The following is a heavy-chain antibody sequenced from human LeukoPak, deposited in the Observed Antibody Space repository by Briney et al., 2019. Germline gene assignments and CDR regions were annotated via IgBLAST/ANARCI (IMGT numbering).Heavy chain of an antibody. Sequence: SGGSLRLSCAASGFTFDDYGMIWVRQAPGKGLEWVSGINWNGDGTGYADSVKGRCTISRDNAKNSLYLQMNSLRAEHTALYYCARSSASGWSLVRFDYWGQGTLVTVSS. CDR1: GFTFDDYG. J-gene: IGHJ4*02. D-gene: IGHD6-19*01. CDR2: INWNGDGT. CDR3: ARSSASGWSLVRFDY. V-gene: IGHV3-20*04.